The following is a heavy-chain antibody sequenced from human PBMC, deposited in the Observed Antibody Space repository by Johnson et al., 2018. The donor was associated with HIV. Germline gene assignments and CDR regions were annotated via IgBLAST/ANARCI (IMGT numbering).Heavy chain of an antibody. Sequence: VQLVESGGGVVQPGRSLRLSCAASGFTVSSNYMSWVRQAPGKGLEWVSVIYSGGSTYYADSVKGRFTISRDNSKNTLYLQMSSLRAEDTAIYYCARDSGKWSGVRFAFDIWGQGTMVTVSS. CDR3: ARDSGKWSGVRFAFDI. J-gene: IGHJ3*02. V-gene: IGHV3-66*01. CDR1: GFTVSSNY. D-gene: IGHD3-10*01. CDR2: IYSGGST.